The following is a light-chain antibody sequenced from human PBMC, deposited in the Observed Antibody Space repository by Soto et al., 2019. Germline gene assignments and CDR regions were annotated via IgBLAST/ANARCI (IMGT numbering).Light chain of an antibody. CDR2: GAS. Sequence: IVLTQSPDTLSLSPGERATLSCRTSQIVSSNYLAWYQQKPGQAPRLLIYGASSRATGIPDRFSGSGSGTDFTLTISRLEPEDFAVYYCQQYGSSPPWTFGQGTKVEIK. V-gene: IGKV3-20*01. CDR1: QIVSSNY. CDR3: QQYGSSPPWT. J-gene: IGKJ1*01.